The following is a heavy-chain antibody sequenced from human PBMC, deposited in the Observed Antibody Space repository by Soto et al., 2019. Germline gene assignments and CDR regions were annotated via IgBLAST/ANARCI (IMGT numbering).Heavy chain of an antibody. CDR1: DFTVSSNY. CDR3: ARDSVFWFGELNYMDV. CDR2: IYSGGST. Sequence: EVQLVESGGGLVQPGGSLRLSCEASDFTVSSNYMSWVRQAPGKGLEWVSVIYSGGSTYYADSVRGRFTISRDSPKNTIYLQMNSLRAEDTAVYYCARDSVFWFGELNYMDVWGKGTTVTVSS. V-gene: IGHV3-66*01. J-gene: IGHJ6*03. D-gene: IGHD3-10*01.